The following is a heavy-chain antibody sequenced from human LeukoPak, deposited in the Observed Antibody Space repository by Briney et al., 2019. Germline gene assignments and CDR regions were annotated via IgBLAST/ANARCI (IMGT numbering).Heavy chain of an antibody. V-gene: IGHV4-38-2*01. J-gene: IGHJ3*02. Sequence: SETLSLTCAVSGYSISSGYYWGWIRQPPGKGLEWIGSIYHSGSTYYNPSLKSRVTISVATSKNPFSLKLSSVTAADTAVYYCASMRLGYCSSTSCYTGGGDAFDIWGQGTMVTVSS. D-gene: IGHD2-2*02. CDR1: GYSISSGYY. CDR2: IYHSGST. CDR3: ASMRLGYCSSTSCYTGGGDAFDI.